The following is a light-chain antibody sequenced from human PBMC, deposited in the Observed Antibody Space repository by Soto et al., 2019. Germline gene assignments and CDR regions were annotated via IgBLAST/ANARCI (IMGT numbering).Light chain of an antibody. Sequence: QSALTQPRSVSGSPGQSVTISCTGTSSDVGGYNYVSWYQQHPGKGPKIMIYDVSKRPSGVPDRFSGSKSGNTASLTISGLQAEDEADYYCCSYAGSYTYVFGTGTKVTVL. CDR1: SSDVGGYNY. CDR2: DVS. J-gene: IGLJ1*01. CDR3: CSYAGSYTYV. V-gene: IGLV2-11*01.